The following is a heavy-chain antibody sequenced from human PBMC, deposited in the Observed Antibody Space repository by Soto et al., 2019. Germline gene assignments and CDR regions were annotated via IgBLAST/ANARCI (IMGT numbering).Heavy chain of an antibody. D-gene: IGHD2-21*01. J-gene: IGHJ4*02. Sequence: GESLKISCAASGFTLSSYWMTWVRQAPGKGLEWVANIKQDGSEKYYVDSVKGRFTISRDNAKNSLYLQMNSLRAEDTAVYYCARVRGSNSLDYWGQGTLVTVSS. CDR2: IKQDGSEK. CDR3: ARVRGSNSLDY. V-gene: IGHV3-7*05. CDR1: GFTLSSYW.